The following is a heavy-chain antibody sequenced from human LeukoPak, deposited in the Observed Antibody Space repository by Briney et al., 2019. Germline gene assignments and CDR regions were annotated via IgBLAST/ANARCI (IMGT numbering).Heavy chain of an antibody. Sequence: GGSLRLSCAASGFAFSSYAMSWVRQAPGKGLEWVSAISGSGGSTYYADSVKGRFTISRDNSRNSLSLQMNSLTTEDTALYYCAKEVWGSSWTGFDYWGQGTLVTVSS. V-gene: IGHV3-23*01. J-gene: IGHJ4*02. CDR2: ISGSGGST. CDR1: GFAFSSYA. CDR3: AKEVWGSSWTGFDY. D-gene: IGHD6-13*01.